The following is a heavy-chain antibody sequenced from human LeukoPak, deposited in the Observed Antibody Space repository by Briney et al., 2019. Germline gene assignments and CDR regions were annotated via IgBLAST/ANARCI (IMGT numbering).Heavy chain of an antibody. Sequence: GGSLRLSCAASGFTFDNYVMAWFRQAPGKGLEWVSTISAVFPNTYSADSVKGRFTISRDNSKDTLYLQMNSLRAEDTAVYYCARDAYGMDVWGQGTTVTVSS. CDR3: ARDAYGMDV. J-gene: IGHJ6*02. CDR1: GFTFDNYV. CDR2: ISAVFPNT. V-gene: IGHV3-23*01.